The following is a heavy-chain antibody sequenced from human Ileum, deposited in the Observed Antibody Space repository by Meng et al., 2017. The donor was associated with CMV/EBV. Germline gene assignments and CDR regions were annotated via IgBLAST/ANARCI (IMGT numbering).Heavy chain of an antibody. Sequence: AQPQPSVPGRGTPSQTLSLTCAIPGGSVSSNIAARSWIRQSPSRGLEWLGRTYYRSKWYDDYAVSVKSRVTITPDTSKNQFSLHLNSVSPEDTAIYFCAREMGAHDYWGQGTLVTVSS. D-gene: IGHD4/OR15-4a*01. CDR1: GGSVSSNIAA. CDR2: TYYRSKWYD. CDR3: AREMGAHDY. J-gene: IGHJ4*02. V-gene: IGHV6-1*01.